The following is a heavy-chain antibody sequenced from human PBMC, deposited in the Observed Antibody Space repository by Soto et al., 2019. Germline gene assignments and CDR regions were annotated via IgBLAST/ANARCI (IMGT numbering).Heavy chain of an antibody. CDR3: ASDYFDWLSAYYGMDV. V-gene: IGHV3-21*01. CDR1: GFTFSTYS. J-gene: IGHJ6*02. D-gene: IGHD3-9*01. Sequence: EVQLVESGGGLVKPGGSLRLSCAASGFTFSTYSMNWVRQAPGKGLEWVSSISGSSSYIYYADSVKGRFTISRDNAKNSLYLQTNSLRAEDTAVYYCASDYFDWLSAYYGMDVWGQGTRVTVSS. CDR2: ISGSSSYI.